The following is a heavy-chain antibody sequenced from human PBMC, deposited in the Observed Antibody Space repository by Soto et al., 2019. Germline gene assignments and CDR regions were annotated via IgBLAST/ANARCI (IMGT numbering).Heavy chain of an antibody. V-gene: IGHV4-4*02. D-gene: IGHD2-21*02. CDR1: GGTVASSHW. CDR3: AREIVTAGGNNYFDP. J-gene: IGHJ5*02. Sequence: SETLSLACGVSGGTVASSHWWSWVRQSPGGGLEWIGNVYHTGDTNFNPSLQSRVTISVDKSNNQFSLRLNSLTAADTAVYFCAREIVTAGGNNYFDPWGPGTLVTVSS. CDR2: VYHTGDT.